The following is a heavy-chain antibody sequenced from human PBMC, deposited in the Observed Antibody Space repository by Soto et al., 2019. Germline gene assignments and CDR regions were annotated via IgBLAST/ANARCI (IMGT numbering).Heavy chain of an antibody. V-gene: IGHV3-30*18. J-gene: IGHJ6*02. CDR1: GFTFSSYG. CDR3: ANRYFDSRGYYYGMDV. CDR2: ISYDGSNK. D-gene: IGHD3-9*01. Sequence: GGSLRLSCAASGFTFSSYGMHWVRQAPGKGLEWVAVISYDGSNKYYADSVKGRFTISRDNSKNTLYLQMNSLRAEDTAVYYCANRYFDSRGYYYGMDVWGQGTTVTVSS.